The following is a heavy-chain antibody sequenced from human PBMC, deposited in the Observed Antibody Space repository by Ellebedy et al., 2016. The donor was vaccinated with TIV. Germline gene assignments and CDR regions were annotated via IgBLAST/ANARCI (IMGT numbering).Heavy chain of an antibody. CDR2: ISSSSSYT. J-gene: IGHJ4*02. CDR3: ARAVWFGEPATLDY. CDR1: GFTFSDYY. D-gene: IGHD3-10*01. Sequence: GESLKISXAASGFTFSDYYMSWIRQAPGKGLEWVSYISSSSSYTNYADSVKGRFTISRDNAKNSLYLQMNSLRAEDTAVYYCARAVWFGEPATLDYWGQGTLVTVSS. V-gene: IGHV3-11*05.